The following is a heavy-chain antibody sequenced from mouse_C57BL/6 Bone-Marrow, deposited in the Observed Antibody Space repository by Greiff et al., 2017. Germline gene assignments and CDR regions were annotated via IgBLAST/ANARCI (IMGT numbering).Heavy chain of an antibody. V-gene: IGHV1-64*01. CDR2: IHPNSGST. J-gene: IGHJ2*01. D-gene: IGHD2-3*01. Sequence: QVQLQQSGAELVKPGASVKLSCKASGYTFTSYWMHWVKQRPGQGLEWIGMIHPNSGSTNYNEKFKSKATLTVDKSSSTAYMQLSRLTSEYSAVYYCADDGYYPFDYWGQGTTLTVSS. CDR1: GYTFTSYW. CDR3: ADDGYYPFDY.